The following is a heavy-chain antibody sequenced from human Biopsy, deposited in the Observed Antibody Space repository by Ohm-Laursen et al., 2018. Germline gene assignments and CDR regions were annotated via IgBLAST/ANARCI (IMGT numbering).Heavy chain of an antibody. V-gene: IGHV4-59*08. CDR3: ARRGSGGRSFDH. J-gene: IGHJ4*02. CDR2: ISDSGST. CDR1: GGSISSFY. D-gene: IGHD2-15*01. Sequence: SDTLSLTCFVSGGSISSFYWTWIRQPPGKGPGWIGDISDSGSTNYKASLKSRVIISVGTSKNQFSLNLSSVTAADTAVYYCARRGSGGRSFDHWGQGTLVTVSS.